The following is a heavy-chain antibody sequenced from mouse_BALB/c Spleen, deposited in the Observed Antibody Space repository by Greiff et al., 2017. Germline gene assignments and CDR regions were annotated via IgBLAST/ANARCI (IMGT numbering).Heavy chain of an antibody. CDR2: IDPENGDT. V-gene: IGHV14-4*02. Sequence: VQLQQSGAELVRSGASVKLSCTASGFNIKDYYMHWVKQRPEQGLEWIGWIDPENGDTEYAPKFQGKATMTADTSSNTAYLQLSSLTSEDTAVYYCAREDDGVWFAYWGQGTLVTVSA. J-gene: IGHJ3*01. CDR3: AREDDGVWFAY. D-gene: IGHD2-12*01. CDR1: GFNIKDYY.